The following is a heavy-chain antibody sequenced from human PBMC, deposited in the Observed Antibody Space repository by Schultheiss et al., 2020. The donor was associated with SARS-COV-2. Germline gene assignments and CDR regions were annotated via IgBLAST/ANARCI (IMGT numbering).Heavy chain of an antibody. Sequence: SQTLSLTCAVSGGSISSGGYSWSWIRQPPGKGLEWIGEINHSGSTNYNPSLKSRVTISVDTSKNQFSLKLSSVTAADTAVYYCARGHDFWKGYYYYYYGMDVWGQGTTVTVSS. J-gene: IGHJ6*02. V-gene: IGHV4-30-2*01. D-gene: IGHD3-3*01. CDR3: ARGHDFWKGYYYYYYGMDV. CDR1: GGSISSGGYS. CDR2: INHSGST.